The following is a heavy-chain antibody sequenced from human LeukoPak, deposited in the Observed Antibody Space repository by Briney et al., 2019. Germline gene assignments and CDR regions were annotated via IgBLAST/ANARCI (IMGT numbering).Heavy chain of an antibody. CDR3: ARGKLSTKFFDY. Sequence: SETLSLTCAVYGGSLGYYYWSWIRQPPGKGLEWIGEINHSGYTNYNPSLKSRVIISVDTSKNQFSLELSSVTAADTAVYYCARGKLSTKFFDYWGQGTLVTVSS. V-gene: IGHV4-34*01. CDR1: GGSLGYYY. CDR2: INHSGYT. D-gene: IGHD3-3*02. J-gene: IGHJ4*02.